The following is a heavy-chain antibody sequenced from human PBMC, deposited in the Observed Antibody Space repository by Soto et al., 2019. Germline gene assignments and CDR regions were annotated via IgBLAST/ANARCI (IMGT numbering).Heavy chain of an antibody. Sequence: SETLSLTCTVSGGSISSYYWSWIRQPAGKGLEWIGRIYTSGSTNYNPSLKSRVTMSVDTSKNQFSLKLSSVTAADTAVYYCARDGSILEWLFDAFDIWGQGTMVTVSS. CDR3: ARDGSILEWLFDAFDI. D-gene: IGHD3-3*01. CDR2: IYTSGST. J-gene: IGHJ3*02. V-gene: IGHV4-4*07. CDR1: GGSISSYY.